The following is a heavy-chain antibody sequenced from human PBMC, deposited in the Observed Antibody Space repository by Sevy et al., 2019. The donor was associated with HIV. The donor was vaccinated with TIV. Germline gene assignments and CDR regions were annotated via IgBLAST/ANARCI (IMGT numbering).Heavy chain of an antibody. CDR3: TTDAHDFTNYPSPYYFDQ. CDR2: IKSKTDGGPT. V-gene: IGHV3-15*01. Sequence: GGSLRLSCAASGFTLSDAWMSWVRQAPGKGLEWVGRIKSKTDGGPTDYAAPVKGRFTISRDESKNTLYLQMNSLKTEYTAVYYCTTDAHDFTNYPSPYYFDQWGQGTLVTVSS. CDR1: GFTLSDAW. D-gene: IGHD4-4*01. J-gene: IGHJ4*02.